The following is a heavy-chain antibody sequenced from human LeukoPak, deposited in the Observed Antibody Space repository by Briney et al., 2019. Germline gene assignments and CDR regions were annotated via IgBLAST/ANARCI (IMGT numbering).Heavy chain of an antibody. CDR2: INHNAEMI. CDR1: GFPFGSYV. CDR3: ARDHDWAFDL. D-gene: IGHD3-9*01. V-gene: IGHV3-48*02. Sequence: GGSLRLSCEGSGFPFGSYVMSWVRQAPGKGLEWIAYINHNAEMIFYPDFVKGQFTISRDNPKKSLYLQMNALRYEDTAIYYCARDHDWAFDLWGQGTLVTLSS. J-gene: IGHJ4*02.